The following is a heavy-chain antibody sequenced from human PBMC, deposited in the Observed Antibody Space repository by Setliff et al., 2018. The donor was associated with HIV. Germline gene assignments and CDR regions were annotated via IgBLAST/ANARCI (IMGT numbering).Heavy chain of an antibody. V-gene: IGHV3-23*01. CDR1: GFTFSSYA. J-gene: IGHJ6*02. Sequence: PGGSLRLSCAASGFTFSSYAMNWVRQAPGKGLEWVSGISGGGESTYYPDSVKGRVTISRDNSKNTVYLQLNSLRAEDTALYYCARDAPYTSSWLYYSYYYGLDVWGQGTTVTVSS. CDR3: ARDAPYTSSWLYYSYYYGLDV. D-gene: IGHD6-13*01. CDR2: ISGGGEST.